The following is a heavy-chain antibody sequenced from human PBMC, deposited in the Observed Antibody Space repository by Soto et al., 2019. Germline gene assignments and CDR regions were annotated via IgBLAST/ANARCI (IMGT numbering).Heavy chain of an antibody. D-gene: IGHD5-18*01. Sequence: EVQLLESGGGLVQPGGSLRLSCAASGFTFSSYAMSWVRQAPGKGLEWVSAISGSGGSTYYADSVKGRFTISRDNSKNTLYLQMNSLRAEDTAVYYCAKDTGYSYGRYRNSDYWGQGTLVTVSS. CDR1: GFTFSSYA. J-gene: IGHJ4*02. CDR3: AKDTGYSYGRYRNSDY. V-gene: IGHV3-23*01. CDR2: ISGSGGST.